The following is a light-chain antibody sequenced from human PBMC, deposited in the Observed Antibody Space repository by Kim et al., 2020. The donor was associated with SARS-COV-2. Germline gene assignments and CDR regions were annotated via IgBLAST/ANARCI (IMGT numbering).Light chain of an antibody. Sequence: VSPGQTAIIPCSGEKLGSKYVCWYPQKSGQSPVLVIYEDNKRPSWIPERFSGSNSGNTATLTVSGTQAVDEADYYCQAWDSNTYWVFGGGAKVTVL. CDR1: KLGSKY. CDR2: EDN. J-gene: IGLJ3*02. CDR3: QAWDSNTYWV. V-gene: IGLV3-1*01.